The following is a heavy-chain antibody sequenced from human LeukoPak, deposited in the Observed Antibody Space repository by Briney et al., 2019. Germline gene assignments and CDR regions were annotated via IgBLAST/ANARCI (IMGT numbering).Heavy chain of an antibody. J-gene: IGHJ3*02. V-gene: IGHV3-30*01. CDR1: GFTFSAYA. Sequence: GGSLRLSCAASGFTFSAYAMHWVRQAPGKGLEWVAVILYDGSNKYYADSVKGRFTISGDKSKDTLFLQMNSLRPEDAAVYYCARGPGPIAGAKNPFDIWGQGTMVTVSS. CDR2: ILYDGSNK. CDR3: ARGPGPIAGAKNPFDI. D-gene: IGHD1-26*01.